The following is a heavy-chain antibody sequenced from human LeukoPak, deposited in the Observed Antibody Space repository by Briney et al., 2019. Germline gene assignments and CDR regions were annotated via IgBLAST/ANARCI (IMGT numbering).Heavy chain of an antibody. CDR1: GFTFGSYS. CDR3: ATPNGAAAGRKDAFDI. J-gene: IGHJ3*02. D-gene: IGHD6-13*01. Sequence: GGSLRLSCAASGFTFGSYSMNWVRQAPGKGLEWVSSISSSSSYIYYADSVKGRFTISRDNAKNSLYLQMNSLRAEDTAVYYCATPNGAAAGRKDAFDIWGQGTMVTVSS. CDR2: ISSSSSYI. V-gene: IGHV3-21*01.